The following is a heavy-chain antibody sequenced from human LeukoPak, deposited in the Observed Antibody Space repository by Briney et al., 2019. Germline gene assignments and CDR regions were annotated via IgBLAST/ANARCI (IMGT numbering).Heavy chain of an antibody. Sequence: ASVKVSCKASGYTFTGYYMHWARQAPGQGLEWMGWINPNSGGTNYAQKFQGRVTMTRDTSISTAYMELSRLRSDDTAVYYCARGHSSSWYGGYYDSSGYYQSWGQGTLVTVSS. CDR3: ARGHSSSWYGGYYDSSGYYQS. V-gene: IGHV1-2*02. CDR2: INPNSGGT. D-gene: IGHD3-22*01. CDR1: GYTFTGYY. J-gene: IGHJ4*02.